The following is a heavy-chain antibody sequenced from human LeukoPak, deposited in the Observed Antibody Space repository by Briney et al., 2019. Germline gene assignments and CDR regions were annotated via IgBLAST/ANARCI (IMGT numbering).Heavy chain of an antibody. D-gene: IGHD1-1*01. CDR3: ARGSNWAYYFDY. CDR2: SSTYNTDT. CDR1: GYTFTSYG. Sequence: GASVKVSCKASGYTFTSYGISWVRQAPGQGLEWMGWSSTYNTDTKYAQKLQGRVTMTTDTSTNTAYMELRDLRSDDTAVYYCARGSNWAYYFDYWGQGTLV. V-gene: IGHV1-18*01. J-gene: IGHJ4*02.